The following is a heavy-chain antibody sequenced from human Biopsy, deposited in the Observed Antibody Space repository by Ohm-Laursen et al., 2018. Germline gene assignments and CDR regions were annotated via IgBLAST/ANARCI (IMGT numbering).Heavy chain of an antibody. Sequence: SDTLSLTCTVSRDSISNYYWTWIRQSPGKGLEWIGYIYYTGSTNYNPSVKSRVTISADTSKNQLSLRLIYVTAADTAVYYCARMPHFDYWGQGILVTVPS. D-gene: IGHD2-2*01. CDR3: ARMPHFDY. J-gene: IGHJ4*02. CDR2: IYYTGST. V-gene: IGHV4-59*07. CDR1: RDSISNYY.